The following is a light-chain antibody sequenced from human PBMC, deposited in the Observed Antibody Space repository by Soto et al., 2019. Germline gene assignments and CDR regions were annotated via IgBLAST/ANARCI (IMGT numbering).Light chain of an antibody. V-gene: IGLV4-60*02. Sequence: QPVLTQSSSASASLGSSVRLTCTLSSGHSSYIIAWHQQQPGKAPRYLMKVEGSGSYNKGSGVPDRFSGSSSGADRYLTISNLQFEDEADYYCETWDTNPRVFGGGTQLTVL. CDR2: VEGSGSY. CDR1: SGHSSYI. J-gene: IGLJ3*02. CDR3: ETWDTNPRV.